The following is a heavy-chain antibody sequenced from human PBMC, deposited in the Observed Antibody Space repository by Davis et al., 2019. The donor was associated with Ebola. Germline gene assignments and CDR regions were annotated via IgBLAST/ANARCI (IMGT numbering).Heavy chain of an antibody. D-gene: IGHD3-3*01. Sequence: GESLKISCAASGFTFSNAWMSWVRQAPGKGLEWVGRIRSKANSYATAYAASVKGRFTISRDDSKNTAYLQMNSLKTEDTAVYYCTSRFSTYQRVYYYYYYMDVWGKGTTVTVSS. CDR1: GFTFSNAW. CDR2: IRSKANSYAT. V-gene: IGHV3-73*01. CDR3: TSRFSTYQRVYYYYYYMDV. J-gene: IGHJ6*03.